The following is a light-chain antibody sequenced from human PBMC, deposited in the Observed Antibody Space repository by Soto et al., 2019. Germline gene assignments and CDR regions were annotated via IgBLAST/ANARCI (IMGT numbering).Light chain of an antibody. CDR1: QDIRKY. CDR3: QQNDHPPYT. J-gene: IGKJ2*01. CDR2: DAS. Sequence: DIQLTQSPSSLSATVGDRVTITCQASQDIRKYLNWYQQKPGKAPKLLIYDASNRETGVPSRFSGSGSGTDFSLSIDSLQPEDIATYYCQQNDHPPYTFGQGTTLEIK. V-gene: IGKV1-33*01.